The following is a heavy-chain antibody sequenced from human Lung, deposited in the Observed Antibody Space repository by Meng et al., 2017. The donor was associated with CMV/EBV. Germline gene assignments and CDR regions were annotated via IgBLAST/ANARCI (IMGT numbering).Heavy chain of an antibody. CDR1: GYY. J-gene: IGHJ4*02. CDR3: ARLSHKYCSGGSCYSQPRYFDY. CDR2: INHSGST. D-gene: IGHD2-15*01. Sequence: GYYSSWIRQPPGKGLEWIGEINHSGSTNYNPSLKSRVTISVDTSKNQFSLKLSSVTAADTAVYYCARLSHKYCSGGSCYSQPRYFDYWGQGTLVTVSS. V-gene: IGHV4-34*01.